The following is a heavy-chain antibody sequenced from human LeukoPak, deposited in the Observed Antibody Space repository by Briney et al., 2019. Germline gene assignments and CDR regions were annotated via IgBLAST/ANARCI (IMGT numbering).Heavy chain of an antibody. V-gene: IGHV4-59*01. CDR1: GGSISSYY. Sequence: KSSETLSLTCTISGGSISSYYWSWIRQPPGKGLEWIGHFYTSGNTNYNPSLKSRVTLSVDKSKNLFSLKLNSVTAADTAVYYCARDVGASTDSWGQGTLVTVSS. J-gene: IGHJ4*02. D-gene: IGHD1-26*01. CDR2: FYTSGNT. CDR3: ARDVGASTDS.